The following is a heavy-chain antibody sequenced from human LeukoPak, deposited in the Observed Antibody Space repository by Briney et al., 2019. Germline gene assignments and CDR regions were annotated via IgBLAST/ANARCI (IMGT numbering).Heavy chain of an antibody. Sequence: PGGSLRLSCAASGFTFSSHWMHWVRQAPEKGLVGVAHINADGSGTYYAASVKGRFTISRDNSKNTLYLQMNSLRAEDTAVYYCAKDQPHYYDSSGSDAFDIWGQGTMVTVSS. CDR1: GFTFSSHW. CDR3: AKDQPHYYDSSGSDAFDI. CDR2: INADGSGT. D-gene: IGHD3-22*01. V-gene: IGHV3-74*01. J-gene: IGHJ3*02.